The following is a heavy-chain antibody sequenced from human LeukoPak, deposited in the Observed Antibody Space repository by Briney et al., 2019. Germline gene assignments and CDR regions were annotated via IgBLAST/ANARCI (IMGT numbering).Heavy chain of an antibody. CDR2: INWNSGSI. CDR1: GFTFDEYA. CDR3: AKDSRSGSYYNYDY. J-gene: IGHJ4*02. V-gene: IGHV3-9*01. D-gene: IGHD3-10*01. Sequence: GRSLRLSCAASGFTFDEYAMHWVRQAPGKGLEWVSGINWNSGSIDYVDSVKGRFTISRDNSKNTLYLQMNSLRAEDTAVYYCAKDSRSGSYYNYDYWGQGTLVTVSS.